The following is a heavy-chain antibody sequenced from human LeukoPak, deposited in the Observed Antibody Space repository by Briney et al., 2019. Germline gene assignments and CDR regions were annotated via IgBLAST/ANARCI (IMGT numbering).Heavy chain of an antibody. CDR3: ATGGLTYYYDSSGYSDY. D-gene: IGHD3-22*01. Sequence: ASVKVSCKASGYTFTSYYMHWVRQAPGQGLEWMGIINPSGGSTSYAQKFQGRVTMTRDTSTSTVYMELSSLRSEDTAVYYCATGGLTYYYDSSGYSDYWGQGTLVTVSS. CDR1: GYTFTSYY. CDR2: INPSGGST. J-gene: IGHJ4*02. V-gene: IGHV1-46*01.